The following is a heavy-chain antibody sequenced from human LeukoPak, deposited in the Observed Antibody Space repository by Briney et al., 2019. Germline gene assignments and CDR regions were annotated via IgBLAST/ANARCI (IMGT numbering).Heavy chain of an antibody. D-gene: IGHD3-22*01. CDR3: AREGYYDSSGYTT. CDR2: ISYDGSNK. J-gene: IGHJ5*02. CDR1: GFTFSSYA. Sequence: PGGSLRLSCAASGFTFSSYAMHWVRQAPGKGLEWVAVISYDGSNKYYADSVKGRFTISRDNSKNTLYLQMNSLRAEDTAVYYCAREGYYDSSGYTTWGQGTLVTVSS. V-gene: IGHV3-30*04.